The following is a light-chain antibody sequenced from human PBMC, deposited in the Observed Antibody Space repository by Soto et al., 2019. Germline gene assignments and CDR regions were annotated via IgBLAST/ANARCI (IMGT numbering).Light chain of an antibody. CDR3: QSYDSSLSGVV. J-gene: IGLJ2*01. CDR2: ANN. CDR1: ASNIGAGYD. Sequence: QSVLTQPPSVSGAPGQRVTISCTGSASNIGAGYDVHWYQQLPGTAPKQFIYANNNRPSGVPDRFSGSKSGTSASLAITGLQADDEADYYCQSYDSSLSGVVFGGGTKLTVL. V-gene: IGLV1-40*01.